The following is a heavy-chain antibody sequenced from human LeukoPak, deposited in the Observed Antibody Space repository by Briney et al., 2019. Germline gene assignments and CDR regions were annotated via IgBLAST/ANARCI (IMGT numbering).Heavy chain of an antibody. Sequence: PGGSLRLSCAASGFTFSSYWMHWVRQAPGKGLVWVSRINSDGSSTSYADSVKGRFTISRDNAKNTLYLQMNSLRAEDTAVYYCAREANIAAAPYFDYWGQGTLVTVSS. V-gene: IGHV3-74*01. CDR1: GFTFSSYW. CDR2: INSDGSST. D-gene: IGHD6-13*01. J-gene: IGHJ4*02. CDR3: AREANIAAAPYFDY.